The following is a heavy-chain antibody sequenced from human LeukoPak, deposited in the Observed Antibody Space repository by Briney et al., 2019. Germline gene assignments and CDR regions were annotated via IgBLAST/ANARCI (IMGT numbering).Heavy chain of an antibody. CDR1: GYTLTELS. D-gene: IGHD1-7*01. CDR2: FDPEDGET. CDR3: ATVRVNWNYVLCYFDY. J-gene: IGHJ4*02. V-gene: IGHV1-24*01. Sequence: ASVKVCCKVSGYTLTELSMHWARQAPGKGLEWMGGFDPEDGETIYAQKFQGRVTMTEDTSTDTAYMELSSLRSEDTAVYYCATVRVNWNYVLCYFDYWGQGTLVTVSS.